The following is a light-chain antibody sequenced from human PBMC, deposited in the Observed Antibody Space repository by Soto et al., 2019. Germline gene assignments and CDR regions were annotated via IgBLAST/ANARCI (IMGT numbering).Light chain of an antibody. Sequence: QSALTQPASVSGSPGQSITISCTGTSSDVGSYNLVSWYRQHPGKAPKLMIYEGNKRPSRVSNRFSGSKSANTASLTISGLQTEDEADYYCCSYAGTNTFVFGTGTKVTVL. CDR1: SSDVGSYNL. CDR3: CSYAGTNTFV. J-gene: IGLJ1*01. CDR2: EGN. V-gene: IGLV2-23*01.